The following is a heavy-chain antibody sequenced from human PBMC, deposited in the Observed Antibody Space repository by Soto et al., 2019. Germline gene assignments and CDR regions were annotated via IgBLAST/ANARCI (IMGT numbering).Heavy chain of an antibody. CDR3: ARVGYSGYDYAIRFDY. V-gene: IGHV3-11*05. CDR2: ISSSSSYT. CDR1: GFTFSDYY. J-gene: IGHJ4*02. D-gene: IGHD5-12*01. Sequence: QVQLVESGGGLVQPGGSLRLSCAASGFTFSDYYMSWIRQAPGKGLEWVSYISSSSSYTNYADSVKGRFTISRDNAKNSLYLQMNSLRAEDTAVYYCARVGYSGYDYAIRFDYWGQGTLVTVSS.